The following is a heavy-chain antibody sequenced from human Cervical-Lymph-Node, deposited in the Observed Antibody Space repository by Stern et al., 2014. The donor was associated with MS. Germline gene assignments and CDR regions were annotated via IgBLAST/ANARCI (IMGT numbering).Heavy chain of an antibody. Sequence: EVQLVASGGGLVQPGRSLRLSCAASGFTFDDYAMHWVRPAPGKGLEWVSGISWNSGSIGYADSVKGRFTISRDNAKNSLYLQMNSLRAEDTALYYCAKDGYDSSGYWYNWFDPWGQGTLVTVSS. CDR1: GFTFDDYA. D-gene: IGHD3-22*01. CDR2: ISWNSGSI. CDR3: AKDGYDSSGYWYNWFDP. V-gene: IGHV3-9*01. J-gene: IGHJ5*02.